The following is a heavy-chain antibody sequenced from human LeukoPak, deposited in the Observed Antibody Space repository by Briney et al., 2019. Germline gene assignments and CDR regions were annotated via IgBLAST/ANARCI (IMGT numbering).Heavy chain of an antibody. J-gene: IGHJ3*02. D-gene: IGHD3-10*01. Sequence: SETLSLTCSVSGGSISNYYWSWIRQPPGKGLECLGYVYYSGSTSYNPSLESRVTISVDTSKSQFSLKLSSVTAADTAVYYCARVGIYYYGSGALDAFDIWGQGTMVAVSS. CDR1: GGSISNYY. CDR3: ARVGIYYYGSGALDAFDI. V-gene: IGHV4-59*12. CDR2: VYYSGST.